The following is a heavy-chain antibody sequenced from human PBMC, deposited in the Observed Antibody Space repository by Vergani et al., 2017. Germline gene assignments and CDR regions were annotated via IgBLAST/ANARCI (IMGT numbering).Heavy chain of an antibody. Sequence: QVQLVQSGAEVKKPGASVKVSCKASGYTFTSYAMHWVRQAPGQRLEWMGWSNAGNGNTKYSKKFQGRVTITRDTSRSTAYMELSSLRSEDTAVYYCARGACSSSSGDYYYYGMDVWGQGTTGTVSS. CDR3: ARGACSSSSGDYYYYGMDV. J-gene: IGHJ6*02. CDR1: GYTFTSYA. D-gene: IGHD6-6*01. V-gene: IGHV1-3*01. CDR2: SNAGNGNT.